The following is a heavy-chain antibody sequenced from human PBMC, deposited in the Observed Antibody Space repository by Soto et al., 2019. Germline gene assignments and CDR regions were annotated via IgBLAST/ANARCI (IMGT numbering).Heavy chain of an antibody. CDR2: IIPIFGTT. J-gene: IGHJ6*02. CDR3: ARGTRSGSYYYYGLDV. Sequence: SVTVSCKASGGTFSSYAISWVRQAPGQGLEWMRGIIPIFGTTNYARRFQGRVTITADKSTSTAYMELRSLRSEDTAVYYCARGTRSGSYYYYGLDVWG. D-gene: IGHD1-26*01. V-gene: IGHV1-69*06. CDR1: GGTFSSYA.